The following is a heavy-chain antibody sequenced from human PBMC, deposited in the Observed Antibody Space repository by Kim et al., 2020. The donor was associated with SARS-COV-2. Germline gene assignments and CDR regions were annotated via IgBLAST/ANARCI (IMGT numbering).Heavy chain of an antibody. D-gene: IGHD2-8*01. Sequence: SETLSLTCTVSGGSISSYYWSWIRQPPGKGLEWIGYIYYSGSTNYNPSLKSRVTISVDTSKNQFSLKLSSVTAADTAVYYCARSNGYYYYYMDVWGKGTTVTVSS. CDR1: GGSISSYY. CDR2: IYYSGST. CDR3: ARSNGYYYYYMDV. V-gene: IGHV4-59*01. J-gene: IGHJ6*03.